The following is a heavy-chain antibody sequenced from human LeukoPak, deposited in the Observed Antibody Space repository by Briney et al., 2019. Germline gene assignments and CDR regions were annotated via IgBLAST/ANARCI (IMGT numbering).Heavy chain of an antibody. D-gene: IGHD6-19*01. Sequence: SETLSLTCTVSGGSISSSSYYWGWIRQPPGTGLEWIGSIYYSGSTYYNPSLKSRVTISVDMSKNQFSLRLSSVTAADTALYYCVSVTGLAVAGPAFDIWGQGTMVTVSS. CDR1: GGSISSSSYY. J-gene: IGHJ3*02. CDR2: IYYSGST. V-gene: IGHV4-39*07. CDR3: VSVTGLAVAGPAFDI.